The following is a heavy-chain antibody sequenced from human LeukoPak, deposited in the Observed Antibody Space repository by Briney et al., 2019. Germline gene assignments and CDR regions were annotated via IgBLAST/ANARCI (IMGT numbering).Heavy chain of an antibody. D-gene: IGHD6-19*01. CDR1: GGSFSHYY. CDR3: ARQRGQWLTNWFDP. CDR2: IHPSGST. Sequence: SETLSLTCGFHGGSFSHYYRTWIRQPPGKGLEWIGEIHPSGSTNYNPSFKSRVTISVDTSKNQFSLKLSSVTAADTAVYYCARQRGQWLTNWFDPWGQGTLVTVSS. J-gene: IGHJ5*02. V-gene: IGHV4-34*01.